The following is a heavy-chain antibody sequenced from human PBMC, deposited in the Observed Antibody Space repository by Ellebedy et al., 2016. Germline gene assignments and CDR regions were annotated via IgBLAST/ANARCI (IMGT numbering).Heavy chain of an antibody. V-gene: IGHV4-61*02. Sequence: SETLSLXXTVSGGSISSGSYYWSWIRQPAGKGLEWIGRIYTSGSTNYNPSLKSRVTMSVDTSKNQFSLKLSSVTAADTAVYYCARESRIAAADMLDYWGQGTLVTVSS. D-gene: IGHD6-13*01. CDR3: ARESRIAAADMLDY. CDR1: GGSISSGSYY. J-gene: IGHJ4*02. CDR2: IYTSGST.